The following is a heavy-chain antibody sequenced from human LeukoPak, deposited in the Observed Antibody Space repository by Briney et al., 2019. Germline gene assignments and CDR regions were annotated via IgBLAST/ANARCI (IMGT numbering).Heavy chain of an antibody. D-gene: IGHD4-17*01. V-gene: IGHV3-64*02. CDR1: GFTFSNYA. CDR2: ISSNGRST. J-gene: IGHJ4*02. CDR3: ARGLTTGEY. Sequence: GGSLRLSCAASGFTFSNYAMHWVRQAPGKGLEYVSAISSNGRSTYYADSVKGRFTISRDNSRNTLYLQMGSLRAEDMAVYYCARGLTTGEYWGQGTLVTVSS.